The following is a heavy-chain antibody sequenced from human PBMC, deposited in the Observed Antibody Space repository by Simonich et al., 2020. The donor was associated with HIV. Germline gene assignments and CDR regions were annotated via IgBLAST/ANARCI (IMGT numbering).Heavy chain of an antibody. Sequence: QVQLQQWGAGLLKPSETLSLTCAVYGGSFSVYYWSWIRKHPGKGLEWIGEINHSGCTNYNPSLKSRVTISVDTSKNQFSLKLSSVTASDTAVYYCARGCYQRLYYFDYWGQGTLVTVSS. CDR3: ARGCYQRLYYFDY. D-gene: IGHD2-15*01. J-gene: IGHJ4*02. CDR1: GGSFSVYY. V-gene: IGHV4-34*01. CDR2: INHSGCT.